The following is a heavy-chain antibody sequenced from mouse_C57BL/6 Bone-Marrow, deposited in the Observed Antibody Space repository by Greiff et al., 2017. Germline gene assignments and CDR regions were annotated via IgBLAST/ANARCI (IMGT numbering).Heavy chain of an antibody. CDR3: ARQGSTVEAMDY. Sequence: EVKLMESGGDLVKPGGSLKLSCAASGFTFSSYGMSWVRQTPDKRLEWVATISSGGSYTYYPDSVKGRFTISRDNAKNTLYLQMSSLKSEDTAMYYCARQGSTVEAMDYWGQGTSVTVSS. V-gene: IGHV5-6*01. J-gene: IGHJ4*01. CDR1: GFTFSSYG. D-gene: IGHD1-1*01. CDR2: ISSGGSYT.